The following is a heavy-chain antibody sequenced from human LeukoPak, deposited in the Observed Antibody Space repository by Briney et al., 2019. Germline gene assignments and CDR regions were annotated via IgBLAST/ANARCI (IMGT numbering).Heavy chain of an antibody. Sequence: PSETLSLACTVSGGSISSYYCSWIRQPPGKGLEWIGYIYYSGSTNYNPSLKSRVTISVDTSKNQFSLKLSSVTAADTAVYYCAREIGVVPHLDYWGQGTLVTVSS. D-gene: IGHD3-22*01. CDR1: GGSISSYY. J-gene: IGHJ4*02. V-gene: IGHV4-59*01. CDR3: AREIGVVPHLDY. CDR2: IYYSGST.